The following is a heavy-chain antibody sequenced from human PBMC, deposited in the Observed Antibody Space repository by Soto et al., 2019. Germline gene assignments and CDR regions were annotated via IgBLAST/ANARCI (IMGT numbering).Heavy chain of an antibody. Sequence: SETLSLTCAVYGGSFSTYYWSWVRQPPGKVLEWIGEIIHSESTKYNPSLKSRVTISVDTSKNQFSLKLSSATAAETAVYYCARQRPTDGRWEFANYYGMDVWGQGTPVTVSS. J-gene: IGHJ6*02. CDR2: IIHSEST. CDR3: ARQRPTDGRWEFANYYGMDV. V-gene: IGHV4-34*12. CDR1: GGSFSTYY. D-gene: IGHD1-26*01.